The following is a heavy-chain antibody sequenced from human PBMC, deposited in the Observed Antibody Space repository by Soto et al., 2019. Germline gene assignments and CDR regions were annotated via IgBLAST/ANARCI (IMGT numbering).Heavy chain of an antibody. CDR3: ASHLLLTNWGASYFDY. J-gene: IGHJ4*02. D-gene: IGHD7-27*01. CDR1: GGSFSGYY. V-gene: IGHV4-34*01. Sequence: SEPLSLTCAAYGGSFSGYYWSWVRQSPGKGLEWIGEINHSGSTNYNPSLKSRVTMSTDTSKNQFSLKLSSVTAADTAVYYCASHLLLTNWGASYFDYWGQGHLVTVSS. CDR2: INHSGST.